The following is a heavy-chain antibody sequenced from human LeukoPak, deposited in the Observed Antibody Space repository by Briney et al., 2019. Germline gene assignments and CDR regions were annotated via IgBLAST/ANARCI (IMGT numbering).Heavy chain of an antibody. J-gene: IGHJ4*02. Sequence: GSLSLTCTASGYTISSYHRSWVRQAPGKGLEWVGYISYSGSTNYNASHKSRVTISVDTSKNQFALELTSVTAADTAVYYCAREYYGSSGYYNDYWGQGALVTVSS. CDR2: ISYSGST. V-gene: IGHV4-59*01. D-gene: IGHD3-22*01. CDR3: AREYYGSSGYYNDY. CDR1: GYTISSYH.